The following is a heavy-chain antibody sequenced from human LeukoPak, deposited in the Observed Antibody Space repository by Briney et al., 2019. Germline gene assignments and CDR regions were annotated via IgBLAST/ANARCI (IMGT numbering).Heavy chain of an antibody. D-gene: IGHD3-22*01. J-gene: IGHJ6*02. Sequence: GGSLRLSCAASAFTFSSYEMNWVRQAPGKGLEWVSYISSSAHTIYYADSVKGRFTISRDNAKDSLYLQMNSLRAVDTALYYCARASRYDGGGYGLDVWGQGTTVTVSS. CDR1: AFTFSSYE. V-gene: IGHV3-48*03. CDR3: ARASRYDGGGYGLDV. CDR2: ISSSAHTI.